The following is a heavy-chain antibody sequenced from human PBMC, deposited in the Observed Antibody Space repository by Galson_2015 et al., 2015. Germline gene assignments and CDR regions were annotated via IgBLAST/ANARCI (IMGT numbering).Heavy chain of an antibody. D-gene: IGHD5-24*01. CDR2: IKQDGSEV. CDR1: GFTFNSYA. Sequence: SLRLSCAASGFTFNSYAMSWVCQAPGKGLEWVAHIKQDGSEVYYVDFVKGRFTISRDNAKDSLYLQMNSLRAEDTAVYYCARDAGTNVNYNYFDFWGQGTLVTVSS. J-gene: IGHJ4*02. CDR3: ARDAGTNVNYNYFDF. V-gene: IGHV3-7*01.